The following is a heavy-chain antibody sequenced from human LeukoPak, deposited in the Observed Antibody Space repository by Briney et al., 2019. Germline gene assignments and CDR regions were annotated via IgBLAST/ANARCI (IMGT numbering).Heavy chain of an antibody. CDR3: AKRGVVIRVILVGFHKEAYYFDS. J-gene: IGHJ4*02. CDR2: IAGSGGAT. V-gene: IGHV3-23*01. D-gene: IGHD3-22*01. CDR1: GITLSNYG. Sequence: PGGSLRLSCAVSGITLSNYGMSWVRQAPGKGLEWVAGIAGSGGATNYADSVKGRLSISRENRKNTLYLQMNSLRAEDTAVYFCAKRGVVIRVILVGFHKEAYYFDSWGQGALVTVSS.